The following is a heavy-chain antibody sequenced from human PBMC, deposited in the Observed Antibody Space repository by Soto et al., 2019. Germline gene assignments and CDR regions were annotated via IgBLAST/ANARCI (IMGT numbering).Heavy chain of an antibody. CDR3: ARSSQPTVTAFGY. J-gene: IGHJ4*02. Sequence: QVQLQESGPGLVKPSQTLSLTCTVSGGSISSGGYYWSLIRQHPGKGLELIGYISSSGSTYYNPSFTSRVTITVDTSKNPFSLELSSVTAADRAVYYCARSSQPTVTAFGYWGQGTLVTVSS. D-gene: IGHD4-17*01. CDR1: GGSISSGGYY. CDR2: ISSSGST. V-gene: IGHV4-31*03.